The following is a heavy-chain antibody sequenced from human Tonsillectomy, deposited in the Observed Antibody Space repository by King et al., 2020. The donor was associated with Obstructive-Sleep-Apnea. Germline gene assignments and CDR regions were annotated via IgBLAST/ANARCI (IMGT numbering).Heavy chain of an antibody. J-gene: IGHJ5*02. Sequence: VQLVESGGGLVQPGGSLRLSCAAAGFSFSTYSMNWVRQAPGKGLEWVSYISGTSSTIYYAGSVKGRFTISRDNGKDSLYLQMNSLRAEDTAVYYCARDMGSGAFNWFDPWGQGTLVTVSS. CDR3: ARDMGSGAFNWFDP. D-gene: IGHD1-26*01. CDR2: ISGTSSTI. V-gene: IGHV3-48*04. CDR1: GFSFSTYS.